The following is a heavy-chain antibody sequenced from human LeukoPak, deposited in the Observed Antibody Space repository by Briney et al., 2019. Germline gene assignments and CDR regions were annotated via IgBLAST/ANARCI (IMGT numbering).Heavy chain of an antibody. D-gene: IGHD6-19*01. CDR2: ISGSGGST. J-gene: IGHJ3*02. Sequence: GGSLRLSCAASGFTFSSYAMSWVRQAPGKGLEWVSAISGSGGSTYYADSVKGRFTISRDNSKNTLYLQMNSLKAEDTAVYYCAIAVAGPNDAFDIWGQGTMVTVSS. CDR3: AIAVAGPNDAFDI. V-gene: IGHV3-23*01. CDR1: GFTFSSYA.